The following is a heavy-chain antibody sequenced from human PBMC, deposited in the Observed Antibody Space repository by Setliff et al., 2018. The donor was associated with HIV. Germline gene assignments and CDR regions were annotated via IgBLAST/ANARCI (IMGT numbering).Heavy chain of an antibody. Sequence: LRLSCAASGFTSSDYWMHWIRQAPGEGLVWVSRIRGDGTHTDYADSVKGRFTISRDNAKNSLYLQMNTLGAEDTAVYYCAKDVYGGAFEWWGQGTVVTVSS. CDR2: IRGDGTHT. V-gene: IGHV3-74*01. CDR1: GFTSSDYW. D-gene: IGHD3-3*01. CDR3: AKDVYGGAFEW. J-gene: IGHJ3*01.